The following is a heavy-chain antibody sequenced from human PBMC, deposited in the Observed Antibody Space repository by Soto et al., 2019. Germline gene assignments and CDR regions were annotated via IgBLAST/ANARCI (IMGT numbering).Heavy chain of an antibody. V-gene: IGHV5-10-1*01. CDR2: IDPSDSYT. Sequence: GESLKISCTVSGYSFTRDWISWWRQMTGKGLEWMGRIDPSDSYTNYSPSFQGHVTISADKSISTAYLQWSSLKASDTAMYYCARLEGYYYGMDVWGQGTTVTVSS. J-gene: IGHJ6*02. CDR1: GYSFTRDW. CDR3: ARLEGYYYGMDV.